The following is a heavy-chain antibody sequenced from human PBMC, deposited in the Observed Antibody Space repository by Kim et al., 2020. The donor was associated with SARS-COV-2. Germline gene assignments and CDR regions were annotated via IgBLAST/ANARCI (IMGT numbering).Heavy chain of an antibody. CDR2: IGYDGSYN. J-gene: IGHJ4*02. V-gene: IGHV3-33*01. D-gene: IGHD2-2*01. CDR1: GFTFSSYG. Sequence: GGSLRLSCSASGFTFSSYGMHWVRQAPGKGLEWVGVIGYDGSYNYHADSVKGRFTVSRDSSKNTLYLEMNSLRVEDTAMYYCARVQETSLSPLDYWGQGTLVTVSS. CDR3: ARVQETSLSPLDY.